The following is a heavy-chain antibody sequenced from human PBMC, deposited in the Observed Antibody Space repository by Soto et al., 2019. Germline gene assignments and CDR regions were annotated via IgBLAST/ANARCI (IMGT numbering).Heavy chain of an antibody. CDR2: IYHSGST. D-gene: IGHD6-6*01. Sequence: SETLSLTCAVSGYSISSGYYWGWIRQPPGKGLEWTGSIYHSGSTYYNPSLKSRVTISVDTSKNQFSLKLSSVTAADTAVYYCARILRYSSSSGTDYYYGMDVWGQGTTVTVSS. V-gene: IGHV4-38-2*01. CDR1: GYSISSGYY. J-gene: IGHJ6*02. CDR3: ARILRYSSSSGTDYYYGMDV.